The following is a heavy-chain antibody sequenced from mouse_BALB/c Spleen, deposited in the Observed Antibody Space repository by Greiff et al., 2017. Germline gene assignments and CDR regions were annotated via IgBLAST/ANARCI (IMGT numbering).Heavy chain of an antibody. J-gene: IGHJ1*01. CDR3: AGEPTMITSPWCGYFEV. V-gene: IGHV1-63*02. Sequence: QVQLQQSGAELVRPGTSVKISCKASGYTFTNYWLGWVKQRPGHGLEWIGDIYPGGGYTNYNEKFKGKATLTADTSSSTAYMQLSSLTSEDSAVYFGAGEPTMITSPWCGYFEVGGAGTTVTVSS. CDR2: IYPGGGYT. CDR1: GYTFTNYW. D-gene: IGHD2-4*01.